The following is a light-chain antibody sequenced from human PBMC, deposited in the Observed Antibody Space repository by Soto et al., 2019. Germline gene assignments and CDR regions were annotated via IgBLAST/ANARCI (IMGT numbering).Light chain of an antibody. J-gene: IGKJ1*01. CDR3: QQYDNWPWT. V-gene: IGKV3-15*01. CDR2: GAS. CDR1: QSVSSH. Sequence: EILLTQSPATLSVSPGERATLSCRASQSVSSHLAWYQQKPGQAPRVLIYGASTRATGSPARFSGSGSGTELTLSISSLQSEDFVVYYCQQYDNWPWTFGQGTKVEIK.